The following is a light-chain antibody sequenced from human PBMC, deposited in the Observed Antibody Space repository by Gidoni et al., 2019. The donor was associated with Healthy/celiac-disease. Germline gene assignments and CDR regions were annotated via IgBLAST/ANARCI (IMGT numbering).Light chain of an antibody. Sequence: QSALTQPASVSGSPGQSITISCTGTSSDVGGYNYVSWYQQHPGKAPKLMIYEVSTRPSGVSNRFSGSQSGNTASLTISGLQAEDEADYYCSSYTSSSTVVFGGGTKLTVL. CDR3: SSYTSSSTVV. CDR1: SSDVGGYNY. J-gene: IGLJ2*01. CDR2: EVS. V-gene: IGLV2-14*01.